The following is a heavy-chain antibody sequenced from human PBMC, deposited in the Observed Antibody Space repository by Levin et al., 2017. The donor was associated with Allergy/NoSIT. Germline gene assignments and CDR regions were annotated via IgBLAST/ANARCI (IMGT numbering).Heavy chain of an antibody. CDR1: GYTFTSYA. CDR3: ARDQGAGVWLVYRFDY. CDR2: INTNTGNP. D-gene: IGHD3-3*01. J-gene: IGHJ4*02. Sequence: ASVKVSCKASGYTFTSYAMNWVRQAPGQGLEWMGWINTNTGNPTYAQGFTGRFVFSLDTSVSTAYLQISSLKAEDTAVYYCARDQGAGVWLVYRFDYWGQGTLVTVSS. V-gene: IGHV7-4-1*02.